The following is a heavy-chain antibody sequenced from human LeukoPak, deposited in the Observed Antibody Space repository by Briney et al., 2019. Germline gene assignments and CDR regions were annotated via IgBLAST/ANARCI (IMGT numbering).Heavy chain of an antibody. Sequence: GGSLRLSYAASGFTVSRNYMSWVRQAPGKGLEWVSVISSGGNTYYTDSVKGRFTISRDNSKNTLYLQMSRLRVEDTAVYYCARNDRGAFDIWGQGTMVTVSS. D-gene: IGHD3-22*01. CDR2: ISSGGNT. CDR3: ARNDRGAFDI. V-gene: IGHV3-53*01. J-gene: IGHJ3*02. CDR1: GFTVSRNY.